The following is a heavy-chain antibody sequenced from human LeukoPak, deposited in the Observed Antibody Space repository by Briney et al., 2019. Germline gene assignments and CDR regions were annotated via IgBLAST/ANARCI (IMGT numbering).Heavy chain of an antibody. J-gene: IGHJ4*02. CDR3: ARGGVGRDGYNLGDSWDY. CDR2: INPNSGGT. Sequence: GASVKVSCKASGYTFTGYYMHWVRQAPGQGLEWVGWINPNSGGTNYAQKFQGRVTMTRDTSISTAYMELSSLRSEDTAVYYCARGGVGRDGYNLGDSWDYWGQGTLVTVSS. CDR1: GYTFTGYY. D-gene: IGHD5-24*01. V-gene: IGHV1-2*02.